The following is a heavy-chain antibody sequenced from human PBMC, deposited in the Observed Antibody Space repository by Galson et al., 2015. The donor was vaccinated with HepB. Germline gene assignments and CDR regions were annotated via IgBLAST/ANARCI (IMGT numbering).Heavy chain of an antibody. Sequence: SLRLSCAASGFTFSSYAMDWVRQAPGKGLEWVAIISYDGSNKYYADSVKGRFTISRDNSKNTLYLQMNSLRTEDTAVYYCARDLTPGYSTSHAFDIWGQGTMVTAPS. J-gene: IGHJ3*02. CDR1: GFTFSSYA. CDR2: ISYDGSNK. CDR3: ARDLTPGYSTSHAFDI. V-gene: IGHV3-30-3*01. D-gene: IGHD6-13*01.